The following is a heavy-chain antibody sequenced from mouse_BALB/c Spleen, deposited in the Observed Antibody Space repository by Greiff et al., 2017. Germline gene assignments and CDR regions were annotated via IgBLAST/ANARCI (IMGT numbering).Heavy chain of an antibody. J-gene: IGHJ2*01. D-gene: IGHD1-1*01. CDR3: ARTYYYGSSYYFDY. Sequence: VKVVESGPGLVAPSQSLSITCTVSGFSLTSYGVHWVRQPPGKGLEWLGVIWAGGSTNYNSALMSRLSISKDNSKSQVFLKMNSLQTDDTAMYYCARTYYYGSSYYFDYWGQGTTLTVSS. CDR2: IWAGGST. V-gene: IGHV2-9*02. CDR1: GFSLTSYG.